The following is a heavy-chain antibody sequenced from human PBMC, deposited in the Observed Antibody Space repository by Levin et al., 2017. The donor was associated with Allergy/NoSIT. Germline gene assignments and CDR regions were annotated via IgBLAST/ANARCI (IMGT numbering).Heavy chain of an antibody. D-gene: IGHD3-22*01. V-gene: IGHV3-21*01. CDR3: ARANYGDDTSGYYYTYYYYGMDG. Sequence: LSLTCAASGFTFSSYSIIWVRQAPGKGLEWVSSISSDSSYIFYADSVKGRFTISRDNAKNSLYLQMNSLRVEDTAVYYCARANYGDDTSGYYYTYYYYGMDGWGQGTTVTV. CDR1: GFTFSSYS. CDR2: ISSDSSYI. J-gene: IGHJ6*02.